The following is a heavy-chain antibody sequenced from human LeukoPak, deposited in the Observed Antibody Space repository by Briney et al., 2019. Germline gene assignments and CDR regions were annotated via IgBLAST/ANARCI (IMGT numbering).Heavy chain of an antibody. J-gene: IGHJ4*02. CDR1: GGSISSYY. V-gene: IGHV4-59*01. D-gene: IGHD3-10*01. CDR2: IYYSGST. Sequence: SETLSLTCTVSGGSISSYYWSWIRQPPGKGLEWIGYIYYSGSTNYNPSLKSRVTISVDTSKNQFSLKLSSVTAADTAVYYCARERAYYYGSGPSDYWGQGTLVTVSS. CDR3: ARERAYYYGSGPSDY.